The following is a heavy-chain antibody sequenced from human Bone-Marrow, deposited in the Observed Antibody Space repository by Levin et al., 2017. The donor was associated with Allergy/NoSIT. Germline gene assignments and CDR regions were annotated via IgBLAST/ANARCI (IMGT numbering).Heavy chain of an antibody. CDR3: VKNKVYNIGSYYYGLDV. D-gene: IGHD1-1*01. Sequence: GGSLRLSCAASGFPFRSYGMHWVRQAPGKGLEWVAAISKDGGIKYYGDSVKGRVTISRDNSRNKMYLQIDSLRAEDTAVYYCVKNKVYNIGSYYYGLDVWGQGTTVIVSS. J-gene: IGHJ6*02. CDR1: GFPFRSYG. CDR2: ISKDGGIK. V-gene: IGHV3-30*18.